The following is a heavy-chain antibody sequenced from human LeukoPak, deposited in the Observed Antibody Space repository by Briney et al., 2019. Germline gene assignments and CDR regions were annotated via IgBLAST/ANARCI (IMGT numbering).Heavy chain of an antibody. CDR3: ARKSGGYDSYMDV. Sequence: GASVKVSFKSSGYPFTTYFISWVRQAPGQGLEWMGWISAYNGNTNYAQTLQGRVTMTTDTSTSTAYMELRSLRSDDTAVYYCARKSGGYDSYMDVWGKGTTVTVSS. J-gene: IGHJ6*03. D-gene: IGHD5-12*01. CDR1: GYPFTTYF. CDR2: ISAYNGNT. V-gene: IGHV1-18*01.